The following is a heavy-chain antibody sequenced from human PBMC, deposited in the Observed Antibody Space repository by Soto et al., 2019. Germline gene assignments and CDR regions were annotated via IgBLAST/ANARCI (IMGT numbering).Heavy chain of an antibody. CDR2: IYYSGST. CDR3: ARRWGYSFDY. D-gene: IGHD7-27*01. CDR1: GGSISSYY. J-gene: IGHJ4*02. V-gene: IGHV4-39*01. Sequence: SETLSLTCTVSGGSISSYYWGWIRRPPGKGLEWIGSIYYSGSTYYNPSLKSRVTISVDTSKNQFPLKLSSVTAADTAVYYCARRWGYSFDYWGQGTLVTVSS.